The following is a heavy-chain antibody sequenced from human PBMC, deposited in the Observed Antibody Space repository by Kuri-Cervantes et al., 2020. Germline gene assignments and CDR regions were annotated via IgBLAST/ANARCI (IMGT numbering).Heavy chain of an antibody. J-gene: IGHJ3*02. CDR2: ISSSSSYI. CDR3: ARVGQWLDRNDAFDI. V-gene: IGHV3-21*04. CDR1: GFTFSSYS. D-gene: IGHD6-19*01. Sequence: GGSLRLSCAASGFTFSSYSMNWVRQAPGKGPEWVSSISSSSSYIYYADSVKGRFTISRDNAKNSLYLQMNSLRAEDTAVYYCARVGQWLDRNDAFDIWGQGTMVTVSS.